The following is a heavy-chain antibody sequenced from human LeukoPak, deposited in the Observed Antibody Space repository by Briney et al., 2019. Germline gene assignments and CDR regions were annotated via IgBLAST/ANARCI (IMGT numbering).Heavy chain of an antibody. CDR1: GGTFSSYA. J-gene: IGHJ6*03. D-gene: IGHD4/OR15-4a*01. CDR3: ARSGSEDYGSYYYMDV. CDR2: IIPIFGTA. V-gene: IGHV1-69*01. Sequence: SVKVSCKASGGTFSSYAISWVRQAPRQGLEWMGGIIPIFGTANYAQKFQGRVTITADESTSTAYMELSRLRSDDTAVYYCARSGSEDYGSYYYMDVWGKGTTVTVSS.